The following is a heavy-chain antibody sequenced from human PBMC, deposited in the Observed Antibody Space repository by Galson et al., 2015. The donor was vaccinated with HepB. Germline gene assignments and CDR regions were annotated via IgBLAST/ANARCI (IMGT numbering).Heavy chain of an antibody. Sequence: SLRLSCAPSGFTFSSYGMHWVRQAPGKGLEWVAGIWYDGSNKYYADSVKGRFTISRDNSKNTLYVQMNSLRVEDTALYYCARDSAPAADGGAFEIWGQGTMVTVSS. J-gene: IGHJ3*02. V-gene: IGHV3-33*01. CDR2: IWYDGSNK. CDR3: ARDSAPAADGGAFEI. D-gene: IGHD2-2*01. CDR1: GFTFSSYG.